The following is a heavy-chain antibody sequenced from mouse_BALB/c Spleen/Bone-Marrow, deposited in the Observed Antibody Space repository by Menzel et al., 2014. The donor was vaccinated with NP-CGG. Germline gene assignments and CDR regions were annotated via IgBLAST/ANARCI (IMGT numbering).Heavy chain of an antibody. D-gene: IGHD2-1*01. CDR3: ARELLYGNYSDY. CDR2: INPGSGGT. Sequence: QVHVKQSGAELVRPGTSVKVSCEASGYAFTNYLIEWVKQRPGQGLEWIGVINPGSGGTNYNEKFKGKATLTADKSSNTAHMQLSSLTSDDSAVYFCARELLYGNYSDYWGQGTTLTVSS. V-gene: IGHV1-54*01. CDR1: GYAFTNYL. J-gene: IGHJ2*01.